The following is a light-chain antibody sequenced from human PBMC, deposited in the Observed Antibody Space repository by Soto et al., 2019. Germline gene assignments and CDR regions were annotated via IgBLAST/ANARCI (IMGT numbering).Light chain of an antibody. J-gene: IGKJ5*01. CDR2: DAS. CDR3: QQSDSLPIT. Sequence: DIPMTHSPSSLSASVGDRVTITCRASQDISNYLNWYQQRPGKAPKLLIYDASNLERGVPSRFSGTRSGTHFTFAITSLQPEDVATYYCQQSDSLPITFGQGTRLEI. V-gene: IGKV1-33*01. CDR1: QDISNY.